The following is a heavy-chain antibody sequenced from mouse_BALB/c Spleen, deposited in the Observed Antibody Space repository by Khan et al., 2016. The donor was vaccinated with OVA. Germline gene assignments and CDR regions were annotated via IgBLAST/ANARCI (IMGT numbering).Heavy chain of an antibody. CDR3: ARAYYGNYREAMDY. J-gene: IGHJ4*01. V-gene: IGHV2-6-7*01. D-gene: IGHD2-10*01. CDR1: GFSLTGYG. Sequence: VQLQESGPGLVAPSQSLSITCTVSGFSLTGYGVNWVRQPPGKGLEWLGMIWGDGSTDYNSALKSRLNLSKDNSKSQVFLKMNSLQTDDTARYDCARAYYGNYREAMDYWGQGTSVTVSS. CDR2: IWGDGST.